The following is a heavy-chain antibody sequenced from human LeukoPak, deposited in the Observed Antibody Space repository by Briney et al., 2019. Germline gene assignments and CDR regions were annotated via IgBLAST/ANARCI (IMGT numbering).Heavy chain of an antibody. D-gene: IGHD1-26*01. Sequence: GGSLRLSCAASGFTFSSYAMSWVRQAPGKGLEWVSAISGSGGSTYYADSVKGRFTISRDNSENTLYLQMNSLRAEDTAVYYCAKGGRGSYYATLDYWGQGTLVTVSS. CDR3: AKGGRGSYYATLDY. CDR2: ISGSGGST. CDR1: GFTFSSYA. J-gene: IGHJ4*02. V-gene: IGHV3-23*01.